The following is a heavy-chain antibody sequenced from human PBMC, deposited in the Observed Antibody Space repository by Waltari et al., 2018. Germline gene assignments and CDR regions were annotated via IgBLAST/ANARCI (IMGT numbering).Heavy chain of an antibody. CDR1: GGSFSGYY. Sequence: QVQLQQWGAGLLKPSETLSLTCAVYGGSFSGYYWSWIRQPPGTGLEWIGEINHSGSTNYNPSLKSRVTISVDTSKNQFSLKLSSVTAADTAVYYCARVVGYCSGGSCPRYYYYYYGMDVWGQGTTVTVSS. J-gene: IGHJ6*02. CDR2: INHSGST. D-gene: IGHD2-15*01. CDR3: ARVVGYCSGGSCPRYYYYYYGMDV. V-gene: IGHV4-34*01.